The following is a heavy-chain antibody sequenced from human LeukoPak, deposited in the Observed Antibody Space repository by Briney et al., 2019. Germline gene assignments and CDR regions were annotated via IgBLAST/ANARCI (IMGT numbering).Heavy chain of an antibody. CDR2: ISGSGGST. J-gene: IGHJ4*02. CDR1: GFTFSSYA. Sequence: PGGSLRLSCAASGFTFSSYAMSWVRQAPGKGLEWVSAISGSGGSTYYADSVKGRFAISRDNSKNTLYLQMNSLRAEDTAVYYCAKDPSIAVAGLFDYWGQGTLVTVSS. CDR3: AKDPSIAVAGLFDY. D-gene: IGHD6-19*01. V-gene: IGHV3-23*01.